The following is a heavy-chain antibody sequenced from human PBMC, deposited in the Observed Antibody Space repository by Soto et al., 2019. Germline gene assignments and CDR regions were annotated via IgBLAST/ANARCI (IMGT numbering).Heavy chain of an antibody. J-gene: IGHJ3*02. CDR2: IDIAGNT. CDR3: AREGERGSGDSVDALDI. D-gene: IGHD3-10*01. CDR1: AFTFSSYD. V-gene: IGHV3-13*01. Sequence: GGSLRLSCAASAFTFSSYDMHWVRQATGKGLEWVSAIDIAGNTYYSGSVEGRFTISRENGKNSLYLQMSSLRAGDTAVYYCAREGERGSGDSVDALDIWGHGKLVTVSS.